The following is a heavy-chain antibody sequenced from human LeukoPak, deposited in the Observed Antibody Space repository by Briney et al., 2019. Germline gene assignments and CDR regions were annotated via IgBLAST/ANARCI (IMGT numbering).Heavy chain of an antibody. J-gene: IGHJ3*02. Sequence: SETLSLTCTVSGGSISSYYWSWIRQPPGKGLEWIGYIYYSGSTNYNPSLKSRVTISVDTSKNQFSLKLSSVTAADTAVYYCARQVLRYFDWLLSGRHDAFDIWGQGTMVTVSS. D-gene: IGHD3-9*01. CDR1: GGSISSYY. CDR2: IYYSGST. CDR3: ARQVLRYFDWLLSGRHDAFDI. V-gene: IGHV4-59*08.